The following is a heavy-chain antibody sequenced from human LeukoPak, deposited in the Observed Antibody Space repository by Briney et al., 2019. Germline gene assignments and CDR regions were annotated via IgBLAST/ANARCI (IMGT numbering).Heavy chain of an antibody. J-gene: IGHJ3*02. D-gene: IGHD3-10*01. Sequence: SETLSLTCTVSGGSISSYYWSWIRQPPGKGLEWIGYIYYSGSTNYNPSLKSRVTMSVDTSKNQFSLKLSSVTAADTAVYYCARDKDYFGSGGAFDIWGHGTLVTVSS. CDR3: ARDKDYFGSGGAFDI. V-gene: IGHV4-59*01. CDR2: IYYSGST. CDR1: GGSISSYY.